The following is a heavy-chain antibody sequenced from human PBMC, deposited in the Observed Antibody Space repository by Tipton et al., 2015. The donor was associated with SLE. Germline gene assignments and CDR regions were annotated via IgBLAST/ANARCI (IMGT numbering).Heavy chain of an antibody. J-gene: IGHJ6*02. CDR1: GGSIRNYF. Sequence: TLSLTCTVSGGSIRNYFWHWIRQSPGKGLEWIGYVYDSGTTKYNPSLKSRLTISVDTSKSHFSLKLNSVTAADTAVYYCHGGASHYYGSGRFSRGDYSDIDVWGQGTTVTVSS. D-gene: IGHD3-10*01. V-gene: IGHV4-59*01. CDR2: VYDSGTT. CDR3: HGGASHYYGSGRFSRGDYSDIDV.